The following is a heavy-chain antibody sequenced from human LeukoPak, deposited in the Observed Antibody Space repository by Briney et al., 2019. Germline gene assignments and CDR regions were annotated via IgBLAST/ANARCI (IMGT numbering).Heavy chain of an antibody. D-gene: IGHD2-2*01. J-gene: IGHJ4*02. CDR3: ARDSSGYCSSTSCLDFDY. CDR1: GYTFTSYG. Sequence: ASVKVSCKASGYTFTSYGISWVRQAPAQGLGGRGWISAYNGNTNYAQKLQGRVTMTRDTSISTAYMELSRLRSDDTAVYYCARDSSGYCSSTSCLDFDYWGQGTLVTVPS. CDR2: ISAYNGNT. V-gene: IGHV1-18*01.